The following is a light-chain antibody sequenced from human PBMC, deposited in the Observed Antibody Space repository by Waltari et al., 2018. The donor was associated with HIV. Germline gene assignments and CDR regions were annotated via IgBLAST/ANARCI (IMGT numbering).Light chain of an antibody. Sequence: DIVMTQSPDSLAVSLGERATINCKSSQSVLYSSNNKNYLAWYQQKPGQPPKLLIYWASTLESRVPDRFSGSGSGTDFTLTISSLQAEDVAVYYCQQYYSTPPITFGQGTRLEIK. J-gene: IGKJ5*01. CDR3: QQYYSTPPIT. V-gene: IGKV4-1*01. CDR1: QSVLYSSNNKNY. CDR2: WAS.